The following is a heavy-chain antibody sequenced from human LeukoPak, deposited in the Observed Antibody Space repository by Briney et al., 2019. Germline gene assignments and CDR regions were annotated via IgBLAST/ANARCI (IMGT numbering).Heavy chain of an antibody. J-gene: IGHJ5*02. CDR2: INPNSGGT. CDR3: AREGGPPLRYFGWFHMGGWFDP. CDR1: GYTFTGYY. D-gene: IGHD3-9*01. V-gene: IGHV1-2*02. Sequence: ASVRVSCKASGYTFTGYYMHWVRQAPGQGLEWMGWINPNSGGTNYAQKFQGRVAMTRDTSISTAYMELSRLRSDDTAVYYCAREGGPPLRYFGWFHMGGWFDPWGQGTLVTVSS.